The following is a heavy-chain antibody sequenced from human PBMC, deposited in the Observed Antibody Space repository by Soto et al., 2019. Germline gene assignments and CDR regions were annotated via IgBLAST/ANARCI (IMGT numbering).Heavy chain of an antibody. CDR1: GGSISSYY. J-gene: IGHJ2*01. Sequence: QVQLQESGPGLVKPSETLSLTCTVSGGSISSYYWSWIRQPPGKGLEWIGYIYYSGSTNYNPSLRTRVTRSVATSMNQCSLKLSSVTAADTAVYYCGRQFSGWLSRYFDLWGRGTLVTVSS. D-gene: IGHD5-12*01. CDR2: IYYSGST. CDR3: GRQFSGWLSRYFDL. V-gene: IGHV4-59*08.